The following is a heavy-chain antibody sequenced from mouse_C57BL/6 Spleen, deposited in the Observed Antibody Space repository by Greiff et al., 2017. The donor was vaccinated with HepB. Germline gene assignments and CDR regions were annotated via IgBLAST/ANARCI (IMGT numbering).Heavy chain of an antibody. CDR2: INPNNGGT. J-gene: IGHJ3*01. V-gene: IGHV1-26*01. Sequence: EVQLQQSGPELVKPGASVKISCKASGYTFTDYYMNWVKQSHGKSLEWIGDINPNNGGTSYNQKFKGKATLTVDKSSSTAYMELRSLTSEDSAVYYWSYDYDTAYGGQGTLVTVSA. CDR3: SYDYDTAY. CDR1: GYTFTDYY. D-gene: IGHD2-4*01.